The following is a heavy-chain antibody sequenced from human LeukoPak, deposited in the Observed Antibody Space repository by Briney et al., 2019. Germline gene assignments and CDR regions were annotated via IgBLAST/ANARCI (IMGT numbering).Heavy chain of an antibody. CDR3: TRGLTGGIDS. CDR1: GFTFSSYD. V-gene: IGHV3-13*04. J-gene: IGHJ5*01. D-gene: IGHD1-26*01. Sequence: PGGSLRLSCAASGFTFSSYDMHWVRQAPGKGLEWVSSIAITGDTYYLGSVKGRFTISRENAKNSLYLQMNSLRAGDTAVYYCTRGLTGGIDSWGQGTLVTVSS. CDR2: IAITGDT.